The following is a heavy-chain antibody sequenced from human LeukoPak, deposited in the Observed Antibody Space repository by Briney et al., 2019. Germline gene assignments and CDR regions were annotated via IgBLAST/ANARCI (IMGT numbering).Heavy chain of an antibody. Sequence: ASVKVSCKASGYTFTGYYMHWVRQAPGQGLEWMGWINPNSGGTNYAQKFQGRVTMTRDTSISTAYMELSRLRSGDTAVYYCARVKGIAANFDYWGQGTLVTVSS. J-gene: IGHJ4*02. CDR2: INPNSGGT. V-gene: IGHV1-2*02. D-gene: IGHD6-13*01. CDR3: ARVKGIAANFDY. CDR1: GYTFTGYY.